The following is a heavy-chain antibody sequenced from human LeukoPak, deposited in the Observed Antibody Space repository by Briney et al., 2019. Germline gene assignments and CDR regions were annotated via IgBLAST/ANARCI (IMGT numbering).Heavy chain of an antibody. CDR2: ISYDGSNK. CDR3: ARVSRGKWELLGAHDY. Sequence: GGSLRLSCAASGFTFSSYAMHWVRQAPGKGLEWVAVISYDGSNKYYADSVKGRFTISRDNSKNTLYLQMNSLRAEDTAVYYCARVSRGKWELLGAHDYWGQGTLVTVSS. D-gene: IGHD1-26*01. V-gene: IGHV3-30*04. J-gene: IGHJ4*02. CDR1: GFTFSSYA.